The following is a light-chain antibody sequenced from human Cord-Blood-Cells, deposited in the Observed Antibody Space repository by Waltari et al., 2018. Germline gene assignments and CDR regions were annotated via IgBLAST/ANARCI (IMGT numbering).Light chain of an antibody. CDR3: AAWDDSLNGYV. CDR2: RNN. J-gene: IGLJ1*01. Sequence: QSVLTQPPSASGTPGQRVTISCSGSSSNIGSNTVNWYQQLPGTAPKLLIYRNNRRPSGVPDRFSGSKSGTSASLAISGLQAEDEADYDCAAWDDSLNGYVFGTGTKVTVL. V-gene: IGLV1-44*01. CDR1: SSNIGSNT.